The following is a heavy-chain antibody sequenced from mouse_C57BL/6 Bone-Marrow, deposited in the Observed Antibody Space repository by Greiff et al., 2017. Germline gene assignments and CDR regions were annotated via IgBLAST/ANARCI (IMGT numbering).Heavy chain of an antibody. CDR3: ARSGGYYGGY. Sequence: VQLQQSGAELAKPGASVKLSCKASGYTFTSYWMHWVKQRPGQGLEWIGYINPSSGYTKYNQKFKDQATLTADKSSSTAYMQLSSLTYEDSAVYYCARSGGYYGGYWGQGTTLTVSS. CDR1: GYTFTSYW. J-gene: IGHJ2*01. D-gene: IGHD1-1*01. CDR2: INPSSGYT. V-gene: IGHV1-7*01.